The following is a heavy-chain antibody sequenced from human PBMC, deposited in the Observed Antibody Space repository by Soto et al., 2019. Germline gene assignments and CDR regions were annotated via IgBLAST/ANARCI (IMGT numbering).Heavy chain of an antibody. CDR3: ARGGVDYYDSSGYYFSPYYFDS. CDR1: GGSISSGGYS. Sequence: SETLSLTCAASGGSISSGGYSWSWIRQPPGKGLEWIGYIYHSGSTYYNPSLKSRVTISVDRSKNQFSLKLSSVTAADTAVYYCARGGVDYYDSSGYYFSPYYFDSWGQGNLVTVSS. J-gene: IGHJ4*02. V-gene: IGHV4-30-2*01. D-gene: IGHD3-22*01. CDR2: IYHSGST.